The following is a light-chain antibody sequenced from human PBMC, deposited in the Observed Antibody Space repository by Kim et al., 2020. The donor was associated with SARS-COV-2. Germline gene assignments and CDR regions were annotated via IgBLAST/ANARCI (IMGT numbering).Light chain of an antibody. CDR1: QRINNN. CDR2: GAS. CDR3: QQYYLWPRT. Sequence: GSPGEGVTHSCRASQRINNNVAWYHQKPGQAPRLVIYGASTRATGIPARFSGSGSGTEFTLTISSLQPEDSAVYYCQQYYLWPRTFGVGTKVDIK. J-gene: IGKJ4*02. V-gene: IGKV3-15*01.